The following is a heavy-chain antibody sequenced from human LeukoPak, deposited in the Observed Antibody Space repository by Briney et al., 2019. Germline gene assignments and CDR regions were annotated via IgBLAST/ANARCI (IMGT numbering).Heavy chain of an antibody. CDR1: GFTFSSYA. J-gene: IGHJ4*02. Sequence: PGGSLRLSCAASGFTFSSYAMHWVRQAPGKGLEWVAVISYDGSNKYYADSVKGRFTISRDNSKNTLYLQMNSLRAEDTAVYYCARDLGYYDSSGSWDYWGQGTLVTVSS. D-gene: IGHD3-22*01. CDR3: ARDLGYYDSSGSWDY. CDR2: ISYDGSNK. V-gene: IGHV3-30-3*01.